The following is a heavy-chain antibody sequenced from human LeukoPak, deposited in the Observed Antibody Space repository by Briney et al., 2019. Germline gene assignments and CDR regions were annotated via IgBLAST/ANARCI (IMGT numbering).Heavy chain of an antibody. Sequence: GGSLRLSCAASGFTFDDYAMHWVRQAPGKGLEWVSGISWNSGSIGYADSVKGRFTISRDNAKNSLYLQMNSLRAEDTALYYCAKAIEPYSSSWYNGFDFDYWGQGTLVTVSS. CDR3: AKAIEPYSSSWYNGFDFDY. CDR1: GFTFDDYA. V-gene: IGHV3-9*01. CDR2: ISWNSGSI. D-gene: IGHD6-13*01. J-gene: IGHJ4*02.